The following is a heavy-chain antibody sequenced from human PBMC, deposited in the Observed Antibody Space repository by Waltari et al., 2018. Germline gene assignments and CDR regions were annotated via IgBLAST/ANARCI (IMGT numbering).Heavy chain of an antibody. D-gene: IGHD3-22*01. J-gene: IGHJ4*02. V-gene: IGHV4-4*07. CDR1: GGSISSYY. CDR3: ARDRGSSGYYLGGYFDY. CDR2: SYTSGST. Sequence: QVQLQESGPGLVKPSETLSLTCTVSGGSISSYYWIWIRQPAGKGLECIVRSYTSGSTNYNPSLKSRVTMSVDTSKNQFSLKLSSVTAADTAVYYCARDRGSSGYYLGGYFDYWGQGTLVTVSS.